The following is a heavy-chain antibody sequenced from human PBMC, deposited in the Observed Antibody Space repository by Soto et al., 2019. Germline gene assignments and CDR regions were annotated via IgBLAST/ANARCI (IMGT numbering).Heavy chain of an antibody. J-gene: IGHJ3*02. V-gene: IGHV3-30-3*01. D-gene: IGHD3-22*01. CDR3: ARVPITMIVATGAFDI. CDR1: GFTFSSYA. Sequence: QVQLVESGGGVVQPGRSLRLSCAASGFTFSSYAMHWVRQAPGKGLEWVAVISHDGSNKYYADSVKGLFTISRDNSKNTLYLQMNSLRAEDTAVYYCARVPITMIVATGAFDIWGQGTMVTVSS. CDR2: ISHDGSNK.